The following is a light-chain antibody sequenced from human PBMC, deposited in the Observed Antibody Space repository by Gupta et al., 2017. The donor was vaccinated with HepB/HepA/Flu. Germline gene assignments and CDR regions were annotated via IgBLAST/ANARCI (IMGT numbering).Light chain of an antibody. Sequence: DIQMTQSPSSLSASVGDRVTISCRASQSIGSYLEWYQQKPGEAPKLLIYDESSKKSGVPSRFSGSGSGTDFTLTISSLQPEDFATYYCQQRDSTLWTFGQGTKVEIK. CDR1: QSIGSY. CDR2: DES. CDR3: QQRDSTLWT. V-gene: IGKV1-39*01. J-gene: IGKJ1*01.